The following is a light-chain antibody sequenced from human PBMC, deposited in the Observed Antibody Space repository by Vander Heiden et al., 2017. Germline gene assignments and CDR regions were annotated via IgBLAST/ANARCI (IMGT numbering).Light chain of an antibody. CDR1: QSVFDSPNNCNY. CDR3: QQYLAFPLT. J-gene: IGKJ4*01. V-gene: IGKV4-1*01. Sequence: DIVMPQSPDSLAVSLGERASIEGKASQSVFDSPNNCNYLAWYQQKPGQPPKLLIYWASTRECGVPDRFSGSGSGTDFTLTISSLQAEDVAVYYCQQYLAFPLTFGGGTKVEIK. CDR2: WAS.